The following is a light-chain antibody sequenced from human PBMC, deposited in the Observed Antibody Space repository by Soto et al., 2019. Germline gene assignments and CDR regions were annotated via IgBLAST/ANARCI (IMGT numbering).Light chain of an antibody. Sequence: EIVMTQYPATLSVSPGERATLSCRASQSVSSNLAWYQQKPGQAPRLLIYGASTRATGIPARFSGSGSGTEFTLTISSLQSEDFAVYYCQQYGSSPKTFGQGTKVDI. J-gene: IGKJ1*01. CDR1: QSVSSN. CDR2: GAS. CDR3: QQYGSSPKT. V-gene: IGKV3-15*01.